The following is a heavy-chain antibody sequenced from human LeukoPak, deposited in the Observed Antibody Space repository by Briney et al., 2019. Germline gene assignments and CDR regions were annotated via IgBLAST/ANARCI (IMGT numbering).Heavy chain of an antibody. J-gene: IGHJ4*02. V-gene: IGHV3-74*01. D-gene: IGHD1-1*01. CDR2: INRVVSST. CDR3: ARNCNDDY. CDR1: GVTFTSYW. Sequence: GGSPRLSCAASGVTFTSYWIRWVRQAPGKGLGWVSRINRVVSSTTYADSVKGRFTISRDNAKNTLYLQMNSLRAEDTAVYYCARNCNDDYWGQGTLVTVSS.